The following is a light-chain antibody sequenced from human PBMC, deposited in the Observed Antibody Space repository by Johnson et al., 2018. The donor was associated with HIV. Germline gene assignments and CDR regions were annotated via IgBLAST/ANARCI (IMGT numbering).Light chain of an antibody. CDR3: GTWDSSLSTSV. J-gene: IGLJ1*01. CDR1: SSNIGNNY. Sequence: QSVLTQPPSVSAAPGQKVTISCSGSSSNIGNNYVSWYRHFPGTAPKLLIYENNKRPSGIPDRFSGSKSGTSATMGITGLQTGDEADYYCGTWDSSLSTSVFGTGTKVTVI. CDR2: ENN. V-gene: IGLV1-51*02.